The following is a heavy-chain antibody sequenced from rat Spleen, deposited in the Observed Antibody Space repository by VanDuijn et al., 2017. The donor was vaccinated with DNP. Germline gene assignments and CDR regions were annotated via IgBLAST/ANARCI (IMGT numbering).Heavy chain of an antibody. Sequence: EVQLVESGGGLVQPGNSLKLSCAASGFTFSDYAMAWVRQAPTKGLEWVASISTSGEYAHYRDSVKGRFTISRDNARTILYLQMDSLWSEDTATYFCTRPGDFGGYGGMDAWGQGTSVTVSS. J-gene: IGHJ4*01. V-gene: IGHV5S23*01. CDR1: GFTFSDYA. CDR2: ISTSGEYA. D-gene: IGHD1-11*01. CDR3: TRPGDFGGYGGMDA.